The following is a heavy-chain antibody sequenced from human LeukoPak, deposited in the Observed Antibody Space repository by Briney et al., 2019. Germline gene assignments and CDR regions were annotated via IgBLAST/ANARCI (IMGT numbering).Heavy chain of an antibody. V-gene: IGHV4-4*07. Sequence: SETLSLTCTVSGDSISSYYWSWIRQPAGKGLEWIGRIYTSRSTNFNPSLKSRVSMSVDTSKNQLSLKLSSVTAADTAAYFCARTTSPRDYYFDYWGQGTLVTVSS. CDR1: GDSISSYY. J-gene: IGHJ4*02. CDR3: ARTTSPRDYYFDY. D-gene: IGHD1-26*01. CDR2: IYTSRST.